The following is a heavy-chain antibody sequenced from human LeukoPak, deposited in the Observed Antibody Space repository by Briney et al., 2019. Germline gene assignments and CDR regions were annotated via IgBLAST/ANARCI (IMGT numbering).Heavy chain of an antibody. CDR3: LSGSGY. J-gene: IGHJ4*02. Sequence: GGSLRLSCAAAGLSFSSDRMNWVRQAPGKGLEWVANINPDGSQESYVDSVKGRFTISRDNAKNSLYLQTNSLRAEDTAIYYCLSGSGYWGQGTLVTVSS. D-gene: IGHD3-10*01. V-gene: IGHV3-7*01. CDR1: GLSFSSDR. CDR2: INPDGSQE.